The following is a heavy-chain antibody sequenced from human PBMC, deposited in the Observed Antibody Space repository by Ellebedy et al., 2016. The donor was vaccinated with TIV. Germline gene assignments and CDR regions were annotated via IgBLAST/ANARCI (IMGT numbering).Heavy chain of an antibody. CDR2: ISFDGSNR. CDR3: ARDLVVVVVAAPSY. J-gene: IGHJ4*02. Sequence: PGGSLRLSCSASGFTFSSYGMHWVRQAPGKGLEWVAVISFDGSNRYYADSVKGRFTISRDNSKNTLYLQMNSLRAEDTAVYYCARDLVVVVVAAPSYWGQGTLVTVSS. D-gene: IGHD2-15*01. V-gene: IGHV3-30*03. CDR1: GFTFSSYG.